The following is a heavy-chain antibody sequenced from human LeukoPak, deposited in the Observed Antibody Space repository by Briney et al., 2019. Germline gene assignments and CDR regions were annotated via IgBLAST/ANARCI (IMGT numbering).Heavy chain of an antibody. CDR2: INPNSGGT. Sequence: GASVKVSCKASGYTFTGYYMHWVRQAPGQGLEWMGWINPNSGGTNYAQKFQGRVTMTRDTSISTAYMELSRLRSDDTAVYYCARSGYYYDSSGYDWFDPWGQGTLVTVSS. J-gene: IGHJ5*02. CDR3: ARSGYYYDSSGYDWFDP. V-gene: IGHV1-2*02. D-gene: IGHD3-22*01. CDR1: GYTFTGYY.